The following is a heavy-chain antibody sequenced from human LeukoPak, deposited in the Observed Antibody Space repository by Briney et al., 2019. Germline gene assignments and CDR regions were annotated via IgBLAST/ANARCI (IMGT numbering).Heavy chain of an antibody. Sequence: GGSLRLSCAASGFSFSSSGMHWVRQAPGKGPEWVSFTRFDDSFKAYADSVKGRFTISRDNSKNTLYLQMDSLRSDDTAVYYCAKSSAGTTWFDPWGQGTLVTVSS. V-gene: IGHV3-30*02. J-gene: IGHJ5*02. D-gene: IGHD1-14*01. CDR3: AKSSAGTTWFDP. CDR1: GFSFSSSG. CDR2: TRFDDSFK.